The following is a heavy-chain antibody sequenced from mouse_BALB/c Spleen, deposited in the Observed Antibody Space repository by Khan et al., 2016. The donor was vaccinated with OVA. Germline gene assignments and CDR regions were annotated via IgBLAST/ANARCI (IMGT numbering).Heavy chain of an antibody. D-gene: IGHD1-2*01. CDR1: GFSLTGYG. CDR2: IWGDGST. V-gene: IGHV2-6-7*01. Sequence: QVQLKQSGPGLVAPSQSLSITCTVSGFSLTGYGVNWVRQPPGKGLEWLGMIWGDGSTDYNSVLKSRLSITKDNSKSKVFLKMNSLQTDDTARYYCARELRLGGFAFWGQGTLVTVSA. CDR3: ARELRLGGFAF. J-gene: IGHJ3*01.